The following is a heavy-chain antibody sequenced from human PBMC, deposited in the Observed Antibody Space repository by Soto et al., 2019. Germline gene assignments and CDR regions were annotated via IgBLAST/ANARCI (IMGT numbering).Heavy chain of an antibody. CDR1: GITFTSYA. V-gene: IGHV3-23*01. J-gene: IGHJ4*02. CDR3: AKELEGVESSSKTSFDY. D-gene: IGHD2-2*01. Sequence: EGALRISFAAPGITFTSYAMGGGPPAPGEGVGWDSTHTGGGWSTYYADSVRGGFTIASDNSKKTLYLQINSLRAEDTAIYYCAKELEGVESSSKTSFDYWGQGTLVTVSS. CDR2: HTGGGWST.